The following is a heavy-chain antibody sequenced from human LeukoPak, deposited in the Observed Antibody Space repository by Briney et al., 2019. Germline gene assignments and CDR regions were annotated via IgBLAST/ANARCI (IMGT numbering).Heavy chain of an antibody. CDR2: INGGGST. D-gene: IGHD3-16*01. J-gene: IGHJ3*02. CDR3: AKPFHEVYVRGAFDI. V-gene: IGHV3-23*01. CDR1: GFTFSSYA. Sequence: GGSLRLSCVASGFTFSSYAMSWVRQAPGKGLEWVSVINGGGSTWYGDSVKGRFTISSDNSKNTVYMQVKRLRVEDTAVYYCAKPFHEVYVRGAFDIWGQGTMVTVSS.